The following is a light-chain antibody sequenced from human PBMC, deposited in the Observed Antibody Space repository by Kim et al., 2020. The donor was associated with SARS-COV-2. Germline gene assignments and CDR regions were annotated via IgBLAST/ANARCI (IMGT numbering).Light chain of an antibody. Sequence: ATINCKSSQTVLHSSNNKNSLGWYQQKPGQPPKMLIYWASTRESGVPDRFSGSGSGTDFTLTISSLQAEDVAVYYCQQYYTTPITFGQGTRLEIK. V-gene: IGKV4-1*01. CDR3: QQYYTTPIT. CDR1: QTVLHSSNNKNS. CDR2: WAS. J-gene: IGKJ5*01.